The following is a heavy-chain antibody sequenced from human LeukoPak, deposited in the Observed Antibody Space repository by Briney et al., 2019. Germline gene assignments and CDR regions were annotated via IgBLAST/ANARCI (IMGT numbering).Heavy chain of an antibody. J-gene: IGHJ4*02. CDR1: GFTFSIYW. Sequence: GGSLRLSCAASGFTFSIYWMTWVRQAPGKGLEWVANIKQDGSGKYYVDSVKGRFTISRDNAKNSLFLQMNSLRAEDTAVYYCATDRSVGATYRFDHWGQGTLVTVSS. D-gene: IGHD1-26*01. V-gene: IGHV3-7*01. CDR3: ATDRSVGATYRFDH. CDR2: IKQDGSGK.